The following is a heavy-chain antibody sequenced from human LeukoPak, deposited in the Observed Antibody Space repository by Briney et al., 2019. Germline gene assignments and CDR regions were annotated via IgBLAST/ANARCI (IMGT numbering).Heavy chain of an antibody. V-gene: IGHV1-69*04. Sequence: SVKVSCKASGYTFTGYYMHWVRQAPGQGLEWMGRIIPILGIANYAQKFQGRVTITADKSTSTAYMELSSLRSEDTAVYYCARDRVHYYYGSSGYRVDDAFDIWGQGTMVTVSS. D-gene: IGHD3-22*01. CDR3: ARDRVHYYYGSSGYRVDDAFDI. CDR1: GYTFTGYY. J-gene: IGHJ3*02. CDR2: IIPILGIA.